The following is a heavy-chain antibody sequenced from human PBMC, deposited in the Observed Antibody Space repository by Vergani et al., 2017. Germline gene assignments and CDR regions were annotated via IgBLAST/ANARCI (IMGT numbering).Heavy chain of an antibody. CDR2: IYYSGST. CDR1: GGSISSYY. V-gene: IGHV4-59*01. Sequence: QVQLQESGPGLVKPSETLSLTCTVSGGSISSYYWSWIRQPPGKGLEWIGYIYYSGSTNYNPSLKSRVTISVDTYKNQFSLKLSSVTAADTAVYYCARAPDYSWIFDYWGQGTLVTVSS. CDR3: ARAPDYSWIFDY. D-gene: IGHD4-11*01. J-gene: IGHJ4*02.